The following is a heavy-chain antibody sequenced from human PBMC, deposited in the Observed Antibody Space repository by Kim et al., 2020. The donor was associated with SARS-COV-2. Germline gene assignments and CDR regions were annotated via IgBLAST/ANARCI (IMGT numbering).Heavy chain of an antibody. CDR2: INHSGST. Sequence: SETLSLTCAVYGGSFSGYYWSWIRQPPGKGLEWIGEINHSGSTNYNPSLKSRVTISVDTSKNQFSLKLSSVTAADTAVYYCAREGFTMVRGVNARANFDYWGQGTLVTVSS. CDR3: AREGFTMVRGVNARANFDY. CDR1: GGSFSGYY. J-gene: IGHJ4*02. V-gene: IGHV4-34*01. D-gene: IGHD3-10*01.